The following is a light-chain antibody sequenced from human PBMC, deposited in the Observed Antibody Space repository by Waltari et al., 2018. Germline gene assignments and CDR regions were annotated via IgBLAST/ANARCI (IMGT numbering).Light chain of an antibody. J-gene: IGKJ2*01. CDR2: TAS. Sequence: DIQMTQSPSSLSASVGDRVTITCRASQYIGDFLHWYQHRPGRAPKPLIFTASNLQIGVPSRFSGSGSGTDFTLTISSLQAEDVAVYYCQQYYSLPYTFGPGTKLEIK. CDR3: QQYYSLPYT. CDR1: QYIGDF. V-gene: IGKV1-39*01.